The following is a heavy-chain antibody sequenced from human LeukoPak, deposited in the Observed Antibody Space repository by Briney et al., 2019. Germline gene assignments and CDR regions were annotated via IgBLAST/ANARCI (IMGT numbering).Heavy chain of an antibody. Sequence: AGGSLRLSCAASGFTFSTYGMHWVRQAPGKGLEWVAVVWYGGSNKYYADSVKGRFTISRDNSKNTLYLQMNSLRAEDTAVYYCAKGVGHCSSTSCSYPDYWGQGTLVTVSS. J-gene: IGHJ4*02. V-gene: IGHV3-30*02. CDR1: GFTFSTYG. CDR2: VWYGGSNK. D-gene: IGHD2-2*01. CDR3: AKGVGHCSSTSCSYPDY.